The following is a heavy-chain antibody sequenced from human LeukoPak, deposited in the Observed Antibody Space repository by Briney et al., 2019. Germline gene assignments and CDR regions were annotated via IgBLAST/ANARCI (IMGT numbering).Heavy chain of an antibody. D-gene: IGHD4-23*01. CDR3: ARGSDYGGYPGWFDL. CDR1: GFTVNNNY. CDR2: IYSGGNT. J-gene: IGHJ5*02. V-gene: IGHV3-53*01. Sequence: GGSLRLSCAASGFTVNNNYMSWVRQAPGKGLEWVSFIYSGGNTYYADSVKGRFTISRDSSTLYLQMNSLRAEDTALYYCARGSDYGGYPGWFDLWGQGTLVTVSS.